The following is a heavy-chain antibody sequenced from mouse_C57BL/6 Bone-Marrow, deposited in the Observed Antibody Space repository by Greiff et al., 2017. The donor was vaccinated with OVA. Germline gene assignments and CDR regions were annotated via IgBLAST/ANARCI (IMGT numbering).Heavy chain of an antibody. J-gene: IGHJ3*01. Sequence: EVQLQESGPGLVKPSQSLSLTCSVTGYSITSGYYWNWIRQFPGNKLEWMGYISYDGSNNYNPSLKNRISITRDTSKNQFFLKLNSVTTEDTATYYCARVHYGSSYAWFAYWGQGTLVTVSA. V-gene: IGHV3-6*01. CDR2: ISYDGSN. D-gene: IGHD1-1*01. CDR1: GYSITSGYY. CDR3: ARVHYGSSYAWFAY.